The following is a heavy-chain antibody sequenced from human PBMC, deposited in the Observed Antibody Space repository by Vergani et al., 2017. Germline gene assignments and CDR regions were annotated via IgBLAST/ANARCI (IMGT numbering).Heavy chain of an antibody. CDR2: ISSSSSTI. V-gene: IGHV3-48*01. D-gene: IGHD2-2*01. J-gene: IGHJ6*03. CDR3: ARISVVPAAIYGAGTDYYYYYMDV. CDR1: GFTFSSYS. Sequence: EVQLVESGGGLVQPGGSLRLSCAASGFTFSSYSMNWVRQAPGKGLEWVSYISSSSSTIYYADSVKGRFTISADKSISTAYLQWSSLKASDTAMYYCARISVVPAAIYGAGTDYYYYYMDVWGKGTTVTVSS.